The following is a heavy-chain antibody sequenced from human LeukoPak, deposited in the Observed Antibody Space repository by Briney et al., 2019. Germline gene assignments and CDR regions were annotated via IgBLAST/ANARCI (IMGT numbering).Heavy chain of an antibody. CDR2: IRYDGSNK. J-gene: IGHJ4*02. Sequence: GGSLRLSCAASGFTFSSYGMHWVRQAPGKGLEWVAFIRYDGSNKYYADSVKGRFTISRDNSKNTLYLQMNSLRAEDTAVYYCAKGPIVGATTNLDYWGQGTLVTVSS. D-gene: IGHD1-26*01. CDR1: GFTFSSYG. CDR3: AKGPIVGATTNLDY. V-gene: IGHV3-30*02.